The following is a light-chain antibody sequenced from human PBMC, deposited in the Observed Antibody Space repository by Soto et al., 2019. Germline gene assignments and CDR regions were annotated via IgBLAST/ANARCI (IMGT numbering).Light chain of an antibody. CDR2: TAS. V-gene: IGKV1-39*01. Sequence: DIQMTQSPSSLSASVGDRVTITCRASQRVNNFLSWFQQRPGKAPKLLIYTASNLQGGVPSRFSGSGSGTDFTLTISSLQSEDFATYYCLQTYMTPWTFGQGTKVEV. CDR3: LQTYMTPWT. J-gene: IGKJ1*01. CDR1: QRVNNF.